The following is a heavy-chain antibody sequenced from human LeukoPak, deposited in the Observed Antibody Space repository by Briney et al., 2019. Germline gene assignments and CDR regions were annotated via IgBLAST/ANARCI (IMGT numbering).Heavy chain of an antibody. Sequence: PSQTLSLTCTVSGASISSGSYYWSWLRQPAGKGLEWIGRIYTSGSTNYHPSLKSRVTISVDTSKNQFSLKLSSVTAADTAVYYCAREVLLWFGELLYPPDPPYYMDVWGKGTTVTVSS. CDR2: IYTSGST. V-gene: IGHV4-61*02. J-gene: IGHJ6*03. CDR1: GASISSGSYY. CDR3: AREVLLWFGELLYPPDPPYYMDV. D-gene: IGHD3-10*01.